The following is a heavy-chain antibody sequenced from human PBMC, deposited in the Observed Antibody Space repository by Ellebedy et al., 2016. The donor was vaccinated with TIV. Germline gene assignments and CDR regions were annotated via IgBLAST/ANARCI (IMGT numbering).Heavy chain of an antibody. V-gene: IGHV3-33*01. CDR3: ARGLGGPTLPFDY. Sequence: GESLKISXAASGFTFSSYGMHWVRQAPGKGLEWVAVIWYDGSNKYYADSVKGRFTISRDNSKNTLYLQMNSLRAEDTAVYYCARGLGGPTLPFDYWGQGTLVTVSS. D-gene: IGHD3-16*01. CDR1: GFTFSSYG. CDR2: IWYDGSNK. J-gene: IGHJ4*02.